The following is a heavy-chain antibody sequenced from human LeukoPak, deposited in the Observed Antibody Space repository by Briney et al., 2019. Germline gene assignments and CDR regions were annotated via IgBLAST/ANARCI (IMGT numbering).Heavy chain of an antibody. J-gene: IGHJ5*02. D-gene: IGHD6-13*01. CDR3: ARGGGYSSSWYIFFWFDP. V-gene: IGHV4-30-4*08. CDR2: IYYSGST. Sequence: SETLSLTCTVSGGSISSGDYYWSWIRQPPGKGLEWIGYIYYSGSTYYNPSLKSRVTISVDTPKNQFSLKLSSVTAADTAVYYCARGGGYSSSWYIFFWFDPWGQGTLVTVSS. CDR1: GGSISSGDYY.